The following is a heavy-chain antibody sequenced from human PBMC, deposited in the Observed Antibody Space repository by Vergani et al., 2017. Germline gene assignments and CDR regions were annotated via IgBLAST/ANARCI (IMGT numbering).Heavy chain of an antibody. CDR3: ARAASSSWYGNWFDP. J-gene: IGHJ5*02. D-gene: IGHD6-13*01. V-gene: IGHV3-48*01. Sequence: EVQLVESGGGLVQPGGSLRLSCAASGFTFSSYSMNWVRQAPGKGLEWVSYISSSSSTIYYADSVKGRFTISRDNAKNTLYLQMGSLRAEDMAVYYCARAASSSWYGNWFDPWGQGTLVTVSS. CDR1: GFTFSSYS. CDR2: ISSSSSTI.